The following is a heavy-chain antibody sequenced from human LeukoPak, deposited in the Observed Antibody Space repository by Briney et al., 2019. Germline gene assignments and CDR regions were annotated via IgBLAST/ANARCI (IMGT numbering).Heavy chain of an antibody. CDR1: GGSISSGDYY. CDR2: IYYSGST. Sequence: PSETLSLTCTVSGGSISSGDYYWSWIRQPPGKGLEWIGYIYYSGSTYYNPSLKSRVTISVDTSKNQFSLKLSSVTAADTAMYYCARSVAGPIHFDYWGQGTLVTVSS. J-gene: IGHJ4*02. V-gene: IGHV4-30-4*01. D-gene: IGHD6-19*01. CDR3: ARSVAGPIHFDY.